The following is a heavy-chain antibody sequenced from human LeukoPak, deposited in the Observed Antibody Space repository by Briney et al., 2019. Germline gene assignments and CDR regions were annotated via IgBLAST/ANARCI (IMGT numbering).Heavy chain of an antibody. Sequence: ASVKVSSMASGYTFTSYAMNWVRPAPGQGLEWMRWINTNTGNPTYAQGFTGRFVFSLDTSVSTAYLQISSLKAEDTAVYYCARGRGASAAGIYYYFDYWGQGALVTVSS. CDR1: GYTFTSYA. CDR2: INTNTGNP. J-gene: IGHJ4*02. V-gene: IGHV7-4-1*02. CDR3: ARGRGASAAGIYYYFDY. D-gene: IGHD6-13*01.